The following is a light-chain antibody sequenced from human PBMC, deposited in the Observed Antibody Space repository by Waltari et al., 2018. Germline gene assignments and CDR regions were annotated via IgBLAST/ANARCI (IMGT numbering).Light chain of an antibody. CDR3: QQYSTVPVT. CDR2: WAS. CDR1: QRILSASNNKNY. Sequence: DIVMTQSPDSLAVSLGERATIHCESSQRILSASNNKNYIAWYQQKPGQPPKLLIHWASTPQSGVPDRFSASGSGTDFTLTISCLQAEDVAVYECQQYSTVPVTFGGGTKVEIK. J-gene: IGKJ4*01. V-gene: IGKV4-1*01.